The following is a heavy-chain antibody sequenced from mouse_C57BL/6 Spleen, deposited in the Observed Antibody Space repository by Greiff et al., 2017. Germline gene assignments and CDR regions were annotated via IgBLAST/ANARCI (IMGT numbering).Heavy chain of an antibody. CDR3: ARDRGGGAMDY. V-gene: IGHV5-4*01. CDR2: ISDGGSYT. Sequence: EVQLVESGGGLVKPGGSLKLSCAASGFTFSSYAMSWVRQTPEKRLEWVATISDGGSYTYYPDNVKGRFTISRDNAKNNLYLQMSHLKSEDTAMYYCARDRGGGAMDYWGQGTSVTVSS. CDR1: GFTFSSYA. D-gene: IGHD3-3*01. J-gene: IGHJ4*01.